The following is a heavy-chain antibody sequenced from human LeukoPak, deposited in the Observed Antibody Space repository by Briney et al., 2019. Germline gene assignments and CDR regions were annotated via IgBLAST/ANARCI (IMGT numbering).Heavy chain of an antibody. J-gene: IGHJ4*02. D-gene: IGHD6-19*01. CDR3: ARYPRNSSGFDY. Sequence: SETLSLTCTVSGGSISSSGYYWGWIRQPPGKGLEWIGSIYYSGSTYYNPSLKSRVTISVDTSKNQFSLKLSSVTAADTAVYYCARYPRNSSGFDYWGQGTLVTVSS. CDR2: IYYSGST. CDR1: GGSISSSGYY. V-gene: IGHV4-39*01.